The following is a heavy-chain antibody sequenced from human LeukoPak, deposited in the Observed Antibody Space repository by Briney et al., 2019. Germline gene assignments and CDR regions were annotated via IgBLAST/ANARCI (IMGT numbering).Heavy chain of an antibody. Sequence: SETLSLTCAVSGGSISGGGYSYNWIRQPPGKGLEWIGYIYNSGSTSYNPSLKSRVTISVDTSKNQFSLKLSSVTAADTAVYYCARSDTAMATYWYFDLWGRGTLVTVSS. V-gene: IGHV4-30-4*07. D-gene: IGHD5-18*01. J-gene: IGHJ2*01. CDR3: ARSDTAMATYWYFDL. CDR1: GGSISGGGYS. CDR2: IYNSGST.